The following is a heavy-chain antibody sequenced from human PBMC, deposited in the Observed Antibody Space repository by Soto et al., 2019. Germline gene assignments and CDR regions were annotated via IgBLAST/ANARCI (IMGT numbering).Heavy chain of an antibody. V-gene: IGHV1-69*04. D-gene: IGHD2-2*01. CDR2: IIPILGIA. J-gene: IGHJ4*02. CDR3: AREAIVVVPAAYFDY. Sequence: SVKVSCKASGGTFSSYTISWVRQAPGQGLEWMGRIIPILGIANYAQKFQGRVTITADKSTSTAYMELSSLRSEDTAVYYCAREAIVVVPAAYFDYWGQGTLVTVSS. CDR1: GGTFSSYT.